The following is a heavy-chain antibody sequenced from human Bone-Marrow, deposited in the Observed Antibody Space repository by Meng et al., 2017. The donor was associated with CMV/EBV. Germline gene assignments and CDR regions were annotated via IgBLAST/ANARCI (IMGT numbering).Heavy chain of an antibody. CDR3: ARGGEIAAAGTRWFDP. V-gene: IGHV1-46*01. D-gene: IGHD6-13*01. CDR1: GYTFTSYY. J-gene: IGHJ5*02. CDR2: INPSGGST. Sequence: ASVKVSCKASGYTFTSYYVHWVRQAPGQGLEWMGIINPSGGSTSYAQKFQGRVTMTRDTSTSTVYMELSSLRSEDTAVYYCARGGEIAAAGTRWFDPWGQGTLVTVSS.